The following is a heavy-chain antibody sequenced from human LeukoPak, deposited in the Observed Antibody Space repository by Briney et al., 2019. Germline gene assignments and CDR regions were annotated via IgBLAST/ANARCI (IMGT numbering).Heavy chain of an antibody. CDR2: IDLSSSTI. V-gene: IGHV3-11*01. Sequence: GGFLRLSCTASGFTFSGHYASWIRQTPEKGLEWISYIDLSSSTIYYADSVKGRFTISRDNARNSVYLQMNSLRAEDTAVYYCARGHYGLDVWGQGTTVTVSS. CDR3: ARGHYGLDV. CDR1: GFTFSGHY. J-gene: IGHJ6*02.